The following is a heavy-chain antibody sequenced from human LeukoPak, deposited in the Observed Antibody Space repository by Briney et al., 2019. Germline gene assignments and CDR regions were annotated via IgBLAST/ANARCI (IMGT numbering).Heavy chain of an antibody. CDR1: GFTFSSYW. CDR2: INSDGSST. V-gene: IGHV3-74*01. Sequence: PGGSLRLSCAASGFTFSSYWMHWVRQAPGKGLVWVSRINSDGSSTSYADSVKGRFTISRDNAKNTLSLQMNSLRAEDTAVYYCAKGRYDILTGFLRCGGQGTLVTVSS. J-gene: IGHJ4*02. CDR3: AKGRYDILTGFLRC. D-gene: IGHD3-9*01.